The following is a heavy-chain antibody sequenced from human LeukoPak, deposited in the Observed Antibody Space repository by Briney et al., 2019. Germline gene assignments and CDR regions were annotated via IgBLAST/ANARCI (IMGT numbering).Heavy chain of an antibody. D-gene: IGHD3-3*01. J-gene: IGHJ6*03. V-gene: IGHV4-39*07. CDR2: MYYSGTT. CDR1: GGSISSNDYY. Sequence: SETLSLTCTVSGGSISSNDYYWGWIRQPPGKGLEWIGSMYYSGTTYYKPSLKSRVTMSVDMSKNQFSLKLSSVTAADTAVYYCARCGEEWLLSYYYYMDVWGKGTTVTVSS. CDR3: ARCGEEWLLSYYYYMDV.